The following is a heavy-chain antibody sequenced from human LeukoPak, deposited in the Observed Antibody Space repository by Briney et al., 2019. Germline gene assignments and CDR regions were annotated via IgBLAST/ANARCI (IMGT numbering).Heavy chain of an antibody. CDR3: AKVMQLFNRLDS. CDR1: GFTFSSYG. D-gene: IGHD2-21*01. J-gene: IGHJ4*02. CDR2: IQYDGSNE. Sequence: GGSLRLSCAASGFTFSSYGMHWVRQAPGKGLEWVTFIQYDGSNEYYAYSVKCRFTVSRDNSKNTVYLQMNRLRVEDTAVYYCAKVMQLFNRLDSWGQGTLITVSS. V-gene: IGHV3-30*02.